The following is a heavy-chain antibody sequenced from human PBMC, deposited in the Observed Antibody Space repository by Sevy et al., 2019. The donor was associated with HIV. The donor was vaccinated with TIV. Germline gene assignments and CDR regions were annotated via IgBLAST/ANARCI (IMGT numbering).Heavy chain of an antibody. J-gene: IGHJ4*02. D-gene: IGHD6-13*01. Sequence: ASVKVSCKASGYTFTGYYMHWVRQAPGQGLEWMGWINPNSGGTKYAQKFQGRATMTRDTSISTAYMELSRLRSDDTAVYYCARDTRSQVPSATVDYWGQGTLVTVSS. CDR1: GYTFTGYY. CDR3: ARDTRSQVPSATVDY. V-gene: IGHV1-2*02. CDR2: INPNSGGT.